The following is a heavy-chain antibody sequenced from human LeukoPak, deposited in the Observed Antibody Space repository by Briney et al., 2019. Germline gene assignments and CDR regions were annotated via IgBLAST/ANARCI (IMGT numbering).Heavy chain of an antibody. V-gene: IGHV3-11*01. CDR2: ITSGGTTI. CDR3: ARDGGSAVSYYFDY. CDR1: GFTFSDYY. J-gene: IGHJ4*02. Sequence: GGSLRLSCAASGFTFSDYYMSWVRQAPGKGLEWISHITSGGTTIYYADSVKGRFTISRDNAKKSLYPEMNSLRVEDTAVYYCARDGGSAVSYYFDYWGQGALVTVTS. D-gene: IGHD2-15*01.